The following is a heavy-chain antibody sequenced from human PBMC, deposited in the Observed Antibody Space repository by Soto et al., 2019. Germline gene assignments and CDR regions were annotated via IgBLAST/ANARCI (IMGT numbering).Heavy chain of an antibody. Sequence: QVQLVQSGAEVKKPGASVKVSCKASGYTFTGYYMHWVRQAPGQGLEWMGWINPNSGGTNYAQKFQGWVTMTRDTSISRRYMELGRQGSDDTAGYCCAREWATVRGAFGYFGQGSLVTVSA. V-gene: IGHV1-2*04. CDR3: AREWATVRGAFGY. D-gene: IGHD3-10*01. CDR1: GYTFTGYY. J-gene: IGHJ4*02. CDR2: INPNSGGT.